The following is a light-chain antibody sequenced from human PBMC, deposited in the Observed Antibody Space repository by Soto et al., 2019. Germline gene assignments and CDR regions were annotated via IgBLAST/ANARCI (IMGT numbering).Light chain of an antibody. CDR2: GAS. Sequence: EIVLTQSPGTLSLSPGERATLSCRASQSVSSSYLAWYQQRPGQAPRLLIYGASSRATDIPERFSCSGSGTDFTLTISRLEPKDFAVYYCQQYGSSPPYTFGQGTKLEIK. V-gene: IGKV3-20*01. CDR1: QSVSSSY. J-gene: IGKJ2*01. CDR3: QQYGSSPPYT.